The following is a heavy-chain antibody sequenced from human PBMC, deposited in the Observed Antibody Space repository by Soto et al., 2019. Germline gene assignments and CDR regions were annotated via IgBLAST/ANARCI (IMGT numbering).Heavy chain of an antibody. J-gene: IGHJ5*02. CDR2: ISAYNGNT. CDR3: ARDSDYGEPSPSRWNL. Sequence: QVQLVQSGAEVKKPGASVKVSCKASGYTFTSYGISWVRQAAGQGLEWMGWISAYNGNTNYAQKLQGRVTMTTDTSTSTAYMELRSLRSDDTAVYYCARDSDYGEPSPSRWNLWGQGTLVTVSS. V-gene: IGHV1-18*01. CDR1: GYTFTSYG. D-gene: IGHD4-17*01.